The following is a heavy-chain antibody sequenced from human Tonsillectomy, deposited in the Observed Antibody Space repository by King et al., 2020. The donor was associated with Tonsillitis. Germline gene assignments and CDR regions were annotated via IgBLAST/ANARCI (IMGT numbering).Heavy chain of an antibody. J-gene: IGHJ4*02. V-gene: IGHV3-30*17. CDR1: GFTFRSSA. CDR3: ATDRKYYFDS. Sequence: VQLVESGGGVVQPGRSLRLSCRASGFTFRSSAMHLVRQAPGKGLEWVAFISDDGAHFYYADSVNGRFTISRDNFNNTLYLQMNRLRPEDTALFYRATDRKYYFDSWGQGTLVTVSS. CDR2: ISDDGAHF.